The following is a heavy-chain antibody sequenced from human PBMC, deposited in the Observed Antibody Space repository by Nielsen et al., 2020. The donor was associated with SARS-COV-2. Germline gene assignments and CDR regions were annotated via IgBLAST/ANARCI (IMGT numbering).Heavy chain of an antibody. D-gene: IGHD5-18*01. CDR2: IYSGGST. CDR3: ARDQVAGGYSYAHYGMDV. Sequence: GESLKISCAASGFTVSSNYMSWVRQAPGKGLEWVSVIYSGGSTYYADSVKGRFTISRDNSKNTLYLQMNSLRAEDTAVYYCARDQVAGGYSYAHYGMDVWGQGTTVTVSS. J-gene: IGHJ6*02. V-gene: IGHV3-53*01. CDR1: GFTVSSNY.